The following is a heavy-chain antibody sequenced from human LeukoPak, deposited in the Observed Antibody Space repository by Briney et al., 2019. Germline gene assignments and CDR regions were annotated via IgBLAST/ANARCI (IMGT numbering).Heavy chain of an antibody. CDR2: IKQDGYEK. J-gene: IGHJ4*02. V-gene: IGHV3-7*01. Sequence: GGSLRLSCAASAFTFSGYWMSWGRQTPEKGLEWVANIKQDGYEKYYVDSVKGRFTISRDNAKNSLYLQMNSLRADDTAIYYCARDKIVGPTTLDYWGQGTLVTVSS. CDR3: ARDKIVGPTTLDY. CDR1: AFTFSGYW. D-gene: IGHD1-26*01.